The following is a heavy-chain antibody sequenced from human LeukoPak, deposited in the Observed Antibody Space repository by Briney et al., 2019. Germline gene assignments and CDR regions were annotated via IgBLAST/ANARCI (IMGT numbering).Heavy chain of an antibody. CDR2: IIPNSGGT. J-gene: IGHJ4*02. CDR3: ARGKAGVD. D-gene: IGHD3-3*01. Sequence: ASVKVSCKAYGYTFTDYYLHWVRQAPGQGLEWMGRIIPNSGGTNYAQNFQDRVTMTRDTSISTAYMELSRLRSDDTAVYYCARGKAGVDWGQGTLVTVSS. CDR1: GYTFTDYY. V-gene: IGHV1-2*06.